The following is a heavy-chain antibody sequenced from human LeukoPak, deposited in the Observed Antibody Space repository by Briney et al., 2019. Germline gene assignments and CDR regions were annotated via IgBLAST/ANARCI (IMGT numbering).Heavy chain of an antibody. J-gene: IGHJ4*02. CDR3: AREKTTVVTPIDY. D-gene: IGHD4-23*01. CDR2: INSDGSST. Sequence: GGSLRLSCAASGFTFSSYWMHWVRQAPGKGLVWVSRINSDGSSTSYADSVKGRFTISRDNAKNTLYLQMNSLRAEDTAVYYCAREKTTVVTPIDYWGQGTLVTVSS. V-gene: IGHV3-74*01. CDR1: GFTFSSYW.